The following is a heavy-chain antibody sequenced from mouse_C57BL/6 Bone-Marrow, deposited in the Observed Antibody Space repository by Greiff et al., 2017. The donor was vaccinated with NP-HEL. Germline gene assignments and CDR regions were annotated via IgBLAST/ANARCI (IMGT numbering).Heavy chain of an antibody. CDR1: GFTFSSYA. J-gene: IGHJ2*01. D-gene: IGHD6-2*01. V-gene: IGHV5-4*01. CDR3: AREGSPWFDY. Sequence: EVKLQESGGGLVKPGGSLKLSCAASGFTFSSYAMSWVRQTPEKRLEWVATISDGGSYTYYPDNVKGRFTISRDNAKNNLYLQMGHLKSEDTAMYCCAREGSPWFDYWGQGTTLTVSS. CDR2: ISDGGSYT.